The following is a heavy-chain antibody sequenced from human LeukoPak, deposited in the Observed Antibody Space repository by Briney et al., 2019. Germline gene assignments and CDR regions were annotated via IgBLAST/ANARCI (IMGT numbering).Heavy chain of an antibody. D-gene: IGHD3-3*01. CDR2: ISYDGSNK. J-gene: IGHJ5*02. CDR3: AGYDFWSGYLFDP. CDR1: GFTFSTYA. V-gene: IGHV3-30*14. Sequence: PGGSLRLSCAASGFTFSTYAMHWVRQAPGKGLEWVAVISYDGSNKYYADSVKGRFTISRDNSKNTLYLQMSSLRAEDTAVYYCAGYDFWSGYLFDPWGQGTLVTVSS.